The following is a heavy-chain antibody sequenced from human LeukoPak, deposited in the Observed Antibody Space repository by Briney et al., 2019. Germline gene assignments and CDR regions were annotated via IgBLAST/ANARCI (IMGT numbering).Heavy chain of an antibody. J-gene: IGHJ4*02. V-gene: IGHV4-59*08. D-gene: IGHD5-24*01. CDR1: GGSISSYY. CDR2: IYCSGST. CDR3: ARSVGWLQEYDY. Sequence: SETLSLTCTVSGGSISSYYWSWIRQPPGKGLEWIGYIYCSGSTNYNPSLKSRVTISVDTSKNQFSLKLSSVTAADTAVYYCARSVGWLQEYDYWGQGTLVTVSS.